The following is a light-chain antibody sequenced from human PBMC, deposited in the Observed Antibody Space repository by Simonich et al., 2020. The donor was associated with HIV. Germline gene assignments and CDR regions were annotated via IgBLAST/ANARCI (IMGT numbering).Light chain of an antibody. Sequence: DIVMTQSPDSLAVSLGVRATINCKSSQSVLYSSNNKNYLAWYQQKPGQPPKLLIYWASTRESGVPDRFSGSGSGTDFTLTISSLQAEDVAVYYCQQYHSTPNTFGQGTKLELK. CDR1: QSVLYSSNNKNY. J-gene: IGKJ2*01. V-gene: IGKV4-1*01. CDR2: WAS. CDR3: QQYHSTPNT.